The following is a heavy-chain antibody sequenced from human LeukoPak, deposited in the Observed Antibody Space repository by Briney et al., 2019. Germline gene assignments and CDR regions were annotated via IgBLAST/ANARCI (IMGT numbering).Heavy chain of an antibody. D-gene: IGHD4-17*01. J-gene: IGHJ3*02. CDR2: ISGSGGST. CDR1: GFTFSSYA. Sequence: GSLRLSCAASGFTFSSYAMSWVRQAPGKGLEWGSAISGSGGSTYYADSVKGRFTISRDNSKNTLYLQMNSLRAEDTAVYYCAKVATVTTRGSGAFDIWGQGTMVTVSS. CDR3: AKVATVTTRGSGAFDI. V-gene: IGHV3-23*01.